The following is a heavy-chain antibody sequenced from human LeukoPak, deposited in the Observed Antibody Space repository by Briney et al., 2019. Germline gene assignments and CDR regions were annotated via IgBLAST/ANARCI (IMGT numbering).Heavy chain of an antibody. CDR2: ISSSSTTT. V-gene: IGHV3-48*04. CDR3: ARDSRAGGFLEWLLSAFDI. J-gene: IGHJ3*02. Sequence: PGGSLRLSCAASGFTFSSYSMNWVRQAPGKGLEWVSYISSSSTTTYYADSVKGRFTISRDNAKNSLYLQMNSLRAEDTAVYYCARDSRAGGFLEWLLSAFDIWGQGTMVTVSS. D-gene: IGHD3-3*01. CDR1: GFTFSSYS.